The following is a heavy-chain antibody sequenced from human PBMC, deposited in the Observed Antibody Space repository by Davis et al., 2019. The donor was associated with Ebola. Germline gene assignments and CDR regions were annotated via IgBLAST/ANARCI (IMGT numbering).Heavy chain of an antibody. V-gene: IGHV1-8*01. J-gene: IGHJ6*02. Sequence: AASVKVSCKASGYTFTSYDINWVRQATGQGLEWMGWMNPNSGNTGYAQKFQGRVTMTRNTSISTAYMELSSLRSEDTAVYYCARLYGDLYYYGMDVWGQGTTVIVSS. D-gene: IGHD4-17*01. CDR2: MNPNSGNT. CDR1: GYTFTSYD. CDR3: ARLYGDLYYYGMDV.